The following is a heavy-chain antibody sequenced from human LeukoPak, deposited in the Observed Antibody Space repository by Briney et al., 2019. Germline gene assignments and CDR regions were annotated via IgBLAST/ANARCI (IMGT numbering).Heavy chain of an antibody. V-gene: IGHV4-34*01. CDR3: ARMGGRWLQSQVDY. Sequence: SETLSLTCAVYGGSFSGYYWSWIRQPPGKGLEWIGEINHSGSTNYNPSLKSRVTISVDTSKNQFSLKLSSVTAADTAVYYCARMGGRWLQSQVDYWSQGTLVAVSS. J-gene: IGHJ4*02. D-gene: IGHD5-24*01. CDR1: GGSFSGYY. CDR2: INHSGST.